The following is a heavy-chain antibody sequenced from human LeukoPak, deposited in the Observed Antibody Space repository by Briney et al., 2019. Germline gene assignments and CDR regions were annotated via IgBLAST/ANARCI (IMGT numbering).Heavy chain of an antibody. J-gene: IGHJ3*02. CDR2: IYTSGST. V-gene: IGHV4-61*02. D-gene: IGHD3-10*01. Sequence: SETLSLTCTVSGGSISSGSYYWSWIRQPAGKGLEWIGRIYTSGSTNYNPSLKSRVTISVDTSKNQFSLKLSSVTAADTAVYYCAREGYYGSGDAFDIWGQGTMVTVSS. CDR3: AREGYYGSGDAFDI. CDR1: GGSISSGSYY.